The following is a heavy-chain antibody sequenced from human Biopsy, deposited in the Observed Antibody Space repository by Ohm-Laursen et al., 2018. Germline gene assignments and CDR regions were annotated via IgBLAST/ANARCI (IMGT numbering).Heavy chain of an antibody. CDR3: ARDSRGGHLNTALITGKNLDS. Sequence: SDTLSLTCTVTDKSINKYYWSWLRQPAGKGLEYIGRILFSGDINPDYNPSLKSRVTMSVDTSKNQFSLRLSSVTAADTAVYFCARDSRGGHLNTALITGKNLDSWGQGILVTVSS. J-gene: IGHJ4*02. CDR1: DKSINKYY. CDR2: ILFSGDI. D-gene: IGHD5-18*01. V-gene: IGHV4-4*07.